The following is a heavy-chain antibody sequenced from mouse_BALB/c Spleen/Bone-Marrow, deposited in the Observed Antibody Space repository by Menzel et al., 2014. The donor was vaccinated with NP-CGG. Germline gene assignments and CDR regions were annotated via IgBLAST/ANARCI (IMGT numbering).Heavy chain of an antibody. CDR3: AKEGRGAY. CDR1: GYTFTSYW. Sequence: QVQLQQSAAELARPGASVKMSCKASGYTFTSYWMQWVKQRPGQGLEWIGAIYPGDGDTRYTQKFKGKATLTADKSSSTAYMQLSSLASEDSAVYYCAKEGRGAYWGQGTLVTVPA. CDR2: IYPGDGDT. V-gene: IGHV1-87*01. J-gene: IGHJ3*01. D-gene: IGHD3-3*01.